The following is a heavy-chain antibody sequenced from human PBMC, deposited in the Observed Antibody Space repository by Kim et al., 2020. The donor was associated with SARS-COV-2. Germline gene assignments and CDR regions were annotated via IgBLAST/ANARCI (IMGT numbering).Heavy chain of an antibody. V-gene: IGHV5-51*01. CDR2: IYPGDSDT. CDR3: ARQTGGGFQYSSGWLGSYLWFDP. Sequence: GESLKISCKGSGYSFTSYWIGWVRQMPGKGLEWMGIIYPGDSDTRYSPSFQGQVTISADKSISTAYLQWSSLKASDTAMYYCARQTGGGFQYSSGWLGSYLWFDPWGQGTLVTVSS. CDR1: GYSFTSYW. J-gene: IGHJ5*02. D-gene: IGHD6-19*01.